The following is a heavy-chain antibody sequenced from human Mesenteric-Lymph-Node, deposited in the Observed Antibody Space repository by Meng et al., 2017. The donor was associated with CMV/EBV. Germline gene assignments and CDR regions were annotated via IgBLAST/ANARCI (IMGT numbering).Heavy chain of an antibody. Sequence: GSLRLSCAVYGGSFSGYYWSWIRQPPGKGLEWIGEINHSGSTNYNPSLKSRVTISVDTSKNQFSLKLSSVTAADTAVYYCARDYYYDSSGYLYYYGMDVWGQGATVTVSS. D-gene: IGHD3-22*01. V-gene: IGHV4-34*01. CDR2: INHSGST. CDR1: GGSFSGYY. J-gene: IGHJ6*02. CDR3: ARDYYYDSSGYLYYYGMDV.